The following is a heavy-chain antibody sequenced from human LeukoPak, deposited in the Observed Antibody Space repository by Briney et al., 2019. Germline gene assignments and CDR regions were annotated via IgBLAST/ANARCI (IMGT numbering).Heavy chain of an antibody. CDR1: GGSISSYY. D-gene: IGHD6-13*01. J-gene: IGHJ4*02. V-gene: IGHV4-59*01. CDR2: IYYSGST. CDR3: ARESQGTTSWYPY. Sequence: SETLSLTCTVSGGSISSYYWSWIRQPPGKGLEWIGYIYYSGSTNYSPSLKSRVTISLDTSKNQFSLKLSSVTAADTAVYYCARESQGTTSWYPYWGQGTLVTVSS.